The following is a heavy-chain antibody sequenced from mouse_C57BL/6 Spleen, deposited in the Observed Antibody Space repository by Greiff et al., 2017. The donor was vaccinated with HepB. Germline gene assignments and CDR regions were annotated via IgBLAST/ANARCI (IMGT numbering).Heavy chain of an antibody. CDR2: IDPNSGGT. V-gene: IGHV1-72*01. D-gene: IGHD2-1*01. CDR1: GYTFTSYW. J-gene: IGHJ4*01. Sequence: QVQLKQPGAELVKPGASVKLSCKASGYTFTSYWMHWVKQRPGRGLEWIGRIDPNSGGTKYNEKFKSKATLTVDKPASTAYMQLSSLTSEDSAVYYCARGFYYGNYDYYAMDYWGQGTSVTVSS. CDR3: ARGFYYGNYDYYAMDY.